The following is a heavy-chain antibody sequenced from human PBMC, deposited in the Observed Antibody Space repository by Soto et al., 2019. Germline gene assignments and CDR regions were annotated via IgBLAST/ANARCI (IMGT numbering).Heavy chain of an antibody. Sequence: PSETLSLTCTVSGGSISTTDYYWSWVRQHPEKGLEYIGYIYYTGSSYYNPSLKGRATMSVDTSKNQFSLKLTSVTAADTAVYYCAREVLYQLIRWFDPWGQGTLVTVSS. CDR3: AREVLYQLIRWFDP. CDR1: GGSISTTDYY. D-gene: IGHD2-2*01. J-gene: IGHJ5*02. V-gene: IGHV4-31*03. CDR2: IYYTGSS.